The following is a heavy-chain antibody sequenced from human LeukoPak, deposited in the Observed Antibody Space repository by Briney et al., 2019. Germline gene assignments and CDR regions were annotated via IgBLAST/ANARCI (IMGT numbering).Heavy chain of an antibody. CDR1: GFTFSSYW. V-gene: IGHV3-23*01. Sequence: GGSLRLSCAASGFTFSSYWMSWVRQAPGKGLEWVSAISGSGGSTYYADSVKGRFTISRDNSKNTLYLQMNSLRAEDTAVYYCAKAYSGYGGGYFDYWGQGTLVTVSS. J-gene: IGHJ4*02. D-gene: IGHD5-12*01. CDR3: AKAYSGYGGGYFDY. CDR2: ISGSGGST.